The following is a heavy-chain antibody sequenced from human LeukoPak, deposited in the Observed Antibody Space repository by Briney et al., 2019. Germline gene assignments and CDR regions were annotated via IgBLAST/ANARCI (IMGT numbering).Heavy chain of an antibody. Sequence: GGSLRLSCAASGFTFSSYAMSWVRLAPGKGLEWVSAISGSGTNTYYADSVKGRFTISRDNSKNSLYLQMNSLRAEDTAVYYCAKVRSGWSVFDYWGQGTLVTVSS. CDR3: AKVRSGWSVFDY. V-gene: IGHV3-23*01. D-gene: IGHD6-19*01. CDR1: GFTFSSYA. J-gene: IGHJ4*02. CDR2: ISGSGTNT.